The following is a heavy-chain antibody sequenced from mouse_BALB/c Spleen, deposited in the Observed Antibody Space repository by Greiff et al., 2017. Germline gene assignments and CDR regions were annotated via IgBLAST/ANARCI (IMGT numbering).Heavy chain of an antibody. V-gene: IGHV5-6-5*01. J-gene: IGHJ2*01. D-gene: IGHD2-1*01. CDR2: ISSGGST. Sequence: EVQVVESGGGLVKPGGSLKLSCAASGFTFSSYAMSWVRQTPEKRLEWVASISSGGSTYYPDSVKGRFTISRDNARNILYLQMSSLRSEDTAMYYCAREGDYGNYAFDYWGQGTTLTVSS. CDR1: GFTFSSYA. CDR3: AREGDYGNYAFDY.